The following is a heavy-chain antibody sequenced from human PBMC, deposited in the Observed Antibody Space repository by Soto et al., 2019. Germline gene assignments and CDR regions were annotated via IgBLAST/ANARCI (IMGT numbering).Heavy chain of an antibody. D-gene: IGHD4-17*01. CDR1: RNTFTGYY. Sequence: ASVKVSCKASRNTFTGYYVHWVRQAPGQGLEWMGWINPNSGDTNSAQKFQGRVTMTRGTSISTAYMELSRPRPDDTAVYYCARARGYGDLDYWGQGTLVTVSS. J-gene: IGHJ4*02. CDR3: ARARGYGDLDY. V-gene: IGHV1-2*02. CDR2: INPNSGDT.